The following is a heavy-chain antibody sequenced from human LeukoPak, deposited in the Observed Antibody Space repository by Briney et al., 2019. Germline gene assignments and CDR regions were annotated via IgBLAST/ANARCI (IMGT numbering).Heavy chain of an antibody. V-gene: IGHV4-4*07. D-gene: IGHD6-19*01. CDR1: GGSFSTFY. J-gene: IGHJ5*02. CDR3: ARDFKVAGFDP. Sequence: PSETLSLTCTVSGGSFSTFYWSWIRQPAGKGLEWIGRIHTSGSTDYNPSLKSRVTMSVDTSKDQFSLKVTSVTAADTAVYYCARDFKVAGFDPWGQGTLVTVSS. CDR2: IHTSGST.